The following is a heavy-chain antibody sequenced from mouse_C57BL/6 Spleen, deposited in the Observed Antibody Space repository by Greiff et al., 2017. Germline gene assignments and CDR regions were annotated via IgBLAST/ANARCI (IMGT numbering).Heavy chain of an antibody. CDR2: SRNKANDYTT. Sequence: EVQGVESGGGLVQSGRSLRLSCATSGFTFSDFYMEWVRQAPGKGLEWIAASRNKANDYTTEYSASVKGRFIVSRDTSQSILYLQMNALRAEDTAIYYCARDAGDADGSPFAYWGQGTLVTVSA. D-gene: IGHD2-3*01. J-gene: IGHJ3*01. CDR1: GFTFSDFY. CDR3: ARDAGDADGSPFAY. V-gene: IGHV7-1*01.